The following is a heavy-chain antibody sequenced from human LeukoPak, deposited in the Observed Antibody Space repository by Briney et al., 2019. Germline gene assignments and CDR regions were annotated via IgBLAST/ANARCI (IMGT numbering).Heavy chain of an antibody. CDR1: GFTFSSYG. Sequence: PGGSLRLSCAASGFTFSSYGMSWVRQAPGKGLEWVSAISGSGGSTYYADSVKGRFTISRDNSKNTLYLQMNSLRAEDTAVYYCAKVGMVRGSFDYWGQGTLVTVSS. CDR2: ISGSGGST. V-gene: IGHV3-23*01. CDR3: AKVGMVRGSFDY. D-gene: IGHD3-10*01. J-gene: IGHJ4*02.